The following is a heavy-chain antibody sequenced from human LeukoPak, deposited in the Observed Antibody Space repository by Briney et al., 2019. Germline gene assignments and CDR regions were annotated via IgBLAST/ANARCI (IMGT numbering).Heavy chain of an antibody. V-gene: IGHV1-69*04. CDR3: ASQRDYGDYVDGYYFDY. J-gene: IGHJ4*02. Sequence: ASVKVSCKASGDTFSSYGISWVRQAPGQGLEWMGRIIPILGIANYAQKFQVRVTITADKSTSTAYMELSSLRSEDTAVYFCASQRDYGDYVDGYYFDYWGQGTLVTVSS. CDR1: GDTFSSYG. D-gene: IGHD4-17*01. CDR2: IIPILGIA.